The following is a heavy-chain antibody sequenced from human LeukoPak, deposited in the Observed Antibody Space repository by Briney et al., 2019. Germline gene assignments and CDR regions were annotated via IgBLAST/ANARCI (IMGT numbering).Heavy chain of an antibody. J-gene: IGHJ4*02. Sequence: GGSLRLSCVASGFTFNSYGMNWVRQAPGKGLEWVSFLRYDGRNQHYADSVGGRFTISRDNPNNTLYLQMNSLRPEGTAVYYCAKDPVAGAPAYYFDNWGQGTLVTVSS. CDR2: LRYDGRNQ. V-gene: IGHV3-30*02. CDR3: AKDPVAGAPAYYFDN. CDR1: GFTFNSYG. D-gene: IGHD6-19*01.